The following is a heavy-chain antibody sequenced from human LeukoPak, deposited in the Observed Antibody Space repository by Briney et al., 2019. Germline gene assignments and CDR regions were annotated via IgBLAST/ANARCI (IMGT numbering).Heavy chain of an antibody. D-gene: IGHD3-10*01. CDR3: ARGDYYGSGSYYKFDY. V-gene: IGHV3-11*06. Sequence: KPGGSLRLSCAASGFTFSDYYMSWIRQAPGKXXXXXXXXSSSSSYTNYADSVKGRFTISRDNAKNSLYLQMNSLRAEDTAVYYCARGDYYGSGSYYKFDYWGQGTLVTVSS. J-gene: IGHJ4*02. CDR1: GFTFSDYY. CDR2: XSSSSSYT.